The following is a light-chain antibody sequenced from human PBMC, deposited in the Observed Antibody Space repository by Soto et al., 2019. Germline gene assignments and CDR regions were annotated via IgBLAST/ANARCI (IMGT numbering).Light chain of an antibody. CDR3: QQYNEWPSWT. CDR1: QSVSSN. V-gene: IGKV3-15*01. Sequence: EIVMTQSPATLSVSPGERATLSCRASQSVSSNLAWYQQKPGQAPRPLIYGASTRATGIPARFSGSGSGTEFTLTISSLQPEDFAVYYCQQYNEWPSWTFGQGTKVDI. CDR2: GAS. J-gene: IGKJ1*01.